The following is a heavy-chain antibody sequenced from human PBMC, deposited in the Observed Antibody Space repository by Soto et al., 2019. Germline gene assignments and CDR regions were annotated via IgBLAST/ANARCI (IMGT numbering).Heavy chain of an antibody. CDR3: XXXXXXXGXCYGNWFDP. V-gene: IGHV1-18*01. Sequence: QVQLVQSGAEVKKPGASVKVSCKASGYTFTSYGISWVRQAPGQGLEWMGWISAYNGNTNYAQKLQGRVTMTTDTSTSTAYMXXXSLXXXXTXXXXXXXXXXXXGXCYGNWFDPWGQGTLVTVSS. CDR1: GYTFTSYG. D-gene: IGHD2-15*01. J-gene: IGHJ5*02. CDR2: ISAYNGNT.